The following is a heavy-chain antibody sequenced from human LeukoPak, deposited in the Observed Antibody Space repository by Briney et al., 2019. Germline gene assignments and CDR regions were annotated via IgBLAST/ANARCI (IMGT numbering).Heavy chain of an antibody. V-gene: IGHV5-51*01. J-gene: IGHJ4*02. CDR1: GYSFTSYW. D-gene: IGHD2-15*01. CDR3: ARLMRYCSGGSCPATDC. CDR2: IYPGDSDT. Sequence: GESLKISCKGSGYSFTSYWIGWVRQMPGKGLEWMGIIYPGDSDTRYSPSFQGQVTISADKSISTAYLQWSSLKASDTAMYYCARLMRYCSGGSCPATDCWGQGTLVTVSS.